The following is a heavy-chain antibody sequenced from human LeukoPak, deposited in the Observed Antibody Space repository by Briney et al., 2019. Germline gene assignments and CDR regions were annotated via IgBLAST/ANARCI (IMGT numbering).Heavy chain of an antibody. J-gene: IGHJ4*02. CDR1: GFTFTNYP. Sequence: PGGSLRLSCEASGFTFTNYPMFWVRLAPAKGLEWVSSISYDGSKQNYTDSVKGRFTISRDNSKNMLFLQMNSLRAEDTAVYYCAKTPLIAAAGTGYYWGQGTLVTVSS. V-gene: IGHV3-30-3*02. D-gene: IGHD6-13*01. CDR3: AKTPLIAAAGTGYY. CDR2: ISYDGSKQ.